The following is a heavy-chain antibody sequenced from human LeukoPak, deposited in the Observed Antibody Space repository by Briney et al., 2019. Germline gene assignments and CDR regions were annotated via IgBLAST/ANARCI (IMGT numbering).Heavy chain of an antibody. CDR1: KFTFSTLS. CDR3: ARDGYCSGGSCYYYYYYMDV. J-gene: IGHJ6*03. Sequence: GGSLRLSCAASKFTFSTLSMSWVRQAPGKGLEWVSSISDSGGYTYYADSVKGRFTISRDNAKNSLYLQMNSLRAEDTAVYYCARDGYCSGGSCYYYYYYMDVWGKGTTVTVSS. D-gene: IGHD2-15*01. CDR2: ISDSGGYT. V-gene: IGHV3-21*01.